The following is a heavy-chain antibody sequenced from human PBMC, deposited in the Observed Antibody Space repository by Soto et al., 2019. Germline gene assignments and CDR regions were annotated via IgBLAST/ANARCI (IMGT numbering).Heavy chain of an antibody. D-gene: IGHD2-8*01. J-gene: IGHJ5*02. CDR2: ISAYSGST. Sequence: GASVKVSCKTSGYTFTNYPITWVRQAPGQGLEWVGWISAYSGSTNYAQNLQGRVTMTTDTFTSTVYMELRSLGYDDTAVYYCARDLGGVLMALDPWGQGPLVTVSS. CDR1: GYTFTNYP. CDR3: ARDLGGVLMALDP. V-gene: IGHV1-18*04.